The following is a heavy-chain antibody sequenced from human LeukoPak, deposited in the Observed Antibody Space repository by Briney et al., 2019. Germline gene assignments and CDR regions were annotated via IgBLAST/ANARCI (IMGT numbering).Heavy chain of an antibody. V-gene: IGHV3-33*01. J-gene: IGHJ4*02. D-gene: IGHD6-6*01. Sequence: GGSLRLSCAASGFTFTDHGMHWVRLAPGRGLEWVANIWFDGSQEYYGDTVKGRFTIFRDISKNTLYLQMNSLGAEDTAVYYCARDLAAARLESRGQGTLVTVSS. CDR1: GFTFTDHG. CDR3: ARDLAAARLES. CDR2: IWFDGSQE.